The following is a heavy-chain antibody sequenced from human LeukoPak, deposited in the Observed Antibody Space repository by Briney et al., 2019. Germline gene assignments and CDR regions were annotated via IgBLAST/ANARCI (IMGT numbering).Heavy chain of an antibody. CDR2: INHSGST. V-gene: IGHV4-4*02. D-gene: IGHD3-22*01. CDR3: ARARKENYYDSSGRWFDR. Sequence: SETLSLTCAVSGGSISSTNWWSCVRQPPGKGLEWIGEINHSGSTNYNPSLKSRVTLSVDKSNNQFSLKLSSVTAADTAIHYCARARKENYYDSSGRWFDRWGQGTLVTVSS. J-gene: IGHJ5*02. CDR1: GGSISSTNW.